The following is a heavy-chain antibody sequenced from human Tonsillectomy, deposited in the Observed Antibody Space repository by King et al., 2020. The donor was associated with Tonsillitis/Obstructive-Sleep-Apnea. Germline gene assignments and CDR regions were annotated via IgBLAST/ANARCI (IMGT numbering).Heavy chain of an antibody. V-gene: IGHV4-39*01. CDR2: MYYSGST. J-gene: IGHJ4*02. CDR3: ARILSSGSRLDS. CDR1: GVSISSNNYY. D-gene: IGHD6-19*01. Sequence: VPLPESGPGLVKPSETLSLTCTVTGVSISSNNYYWGWIRPPPGKGLEWIGSMYYSGSTHYNPSLKSRGTISVDTSKNQVSLRLSSVTAADTAIYYCARILSSGSRLDSWGQGTLATVSS.